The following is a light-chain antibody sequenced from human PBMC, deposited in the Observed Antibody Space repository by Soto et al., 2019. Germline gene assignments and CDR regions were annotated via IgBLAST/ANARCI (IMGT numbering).Light chain of an antibody. CDR1: QSVRTN. J-gene: IGKJ2*01. CDR2: GAS. V-gene: IGKV3-15*01. CDR3: QHYNSWPYT. Sequence: ETVMTQSPASVSVSPGERVTLSCRASQSVRTNLAWYQQKAGQAPRLLILGASARATGIPARFSGSGSGTEFTLTISSQQSEDFAVYYCQHYNSWPYTFGQGTKLEIK.